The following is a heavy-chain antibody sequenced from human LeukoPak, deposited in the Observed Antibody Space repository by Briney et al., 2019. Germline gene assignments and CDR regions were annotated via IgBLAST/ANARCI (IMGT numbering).Heavy chain of an antibody. CDR2: ISAYNGNT. D-gene: IGHD6-13*01. CDR1: GYTFTSYG. J-gene: IGHJ4*02. V-gene: IGHV1-18*01. CDR3: ARFSFSSWYQDKIECPDY. Sequence: GASVKVSCKASGYTFTSYGISWVRQAPGQGLEWMGWISAYNGNTNYAQKLQGRVTMTTDTSTSTAYMELRSLRSDDTAVYYCARFSFSSWYQDKIECPDYWGQGTLVTVSS.